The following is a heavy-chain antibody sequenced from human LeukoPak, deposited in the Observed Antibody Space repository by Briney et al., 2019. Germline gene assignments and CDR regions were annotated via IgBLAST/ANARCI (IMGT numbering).Heavy chain of an antibody. CDR3: ARAPAAGLSNGFDY. V-gene: IGHV4-59*08. CDR1: GGSISSYY. D-gene: IGHD6-13*01. CDR2: IYYSGST. J-gene: IGHJ4*02. Sequence: SSETLSLTCTVSGGSISSYYWSWIRQPPGKGLEWIGYIYYSGSTNYNPSLKSRVTISVDTSKNQFSLKLSSVTAADTAVYYCARAPAAGLSNGFDYWGQGTLVTVSS.